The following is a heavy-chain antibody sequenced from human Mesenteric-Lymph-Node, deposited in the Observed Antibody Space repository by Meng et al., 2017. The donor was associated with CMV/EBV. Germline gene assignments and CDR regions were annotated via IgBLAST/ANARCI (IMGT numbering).Heavy chain of an antibody. Sequence: QITLKESGPTLVKPTQTLTLTCPFSGFSLSTSGVGGGWIRPPPGKALEWLALIYWDDDKRYNPSLKSRITITKDTSKNQVVLTMTNMDPVYTSTYYCAHSSGIAAAGPFYFDYWGQGTLVTVSS. CDR3: AHSSGIAAAGPFYFDY. D-gene: IGHD6-13*01. CDR1: GFSLSTSGVG. J-gene: IGHJ4*02. V-gene: IGHV2-5*02. CDR2: IYWDDDK.